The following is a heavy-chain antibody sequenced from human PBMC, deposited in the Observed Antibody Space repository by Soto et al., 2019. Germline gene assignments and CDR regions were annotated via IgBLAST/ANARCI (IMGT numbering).Heavy chain of an antibody. CDR3: AKERYDYGDYVRWSSVGSHFDY. CDR1: GFTFDDYA. CDR2: ISWNSGSI. J-gene: IGHJ4*02. Sequence: GGSLRLSCAASGFTFDDYAMHWVRQAPGKGLEWVSGISWNSGSIGYADSVKGRFTISRDNAKNSLYLQMNSLRAEDTALYYCAKERYDYGDYVRWSSVGSHFDYWGQGTLVTVSS. V-gene: IGHV3-9*01. D-gene: IGHD4-17*01.